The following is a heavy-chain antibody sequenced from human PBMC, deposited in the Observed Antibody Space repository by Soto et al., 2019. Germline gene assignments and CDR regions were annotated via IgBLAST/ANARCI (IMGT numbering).Heavy chain of an antibody. CDR3: ARSQGGSSSLDIYYYYYYGMDG. Sequence: QVQLVQSGAEVKKPGSSVKVSCKAPGGTFSSYAISWVRQAPGQGLEWMGGIIPIFGTAKYAQKFQGRVTITADESTSTGYMGLSSLRCEDTAVYYCARSQGGSSSLDIYYYYYYGMDGWGQGTTVTVSS. CDR1: GGTFSSYA. J-gene: IGHJ6*02. V-gene: IGHV1-69*01. CDR2: IIPIFGTA. D-gene: IGHD2-15*01.